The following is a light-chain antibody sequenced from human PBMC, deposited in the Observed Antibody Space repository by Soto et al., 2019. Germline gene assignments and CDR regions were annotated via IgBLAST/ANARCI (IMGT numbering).Light chain of an antibody. CDR1: QSISRW. Sequence: IQMTQSPSTLSASVGDRVTITCRASQSISRWLAWYQQKPGKAPRLLIFKASSLVSGVPSRFGGSGSGTEFTLTISSLQPDDYATYYCQQFHTYWTFGQGTKVDIK. V-gene: IGKV1-5*03. CDR2: KAS. CDR3: QQFHTYWT. J-gene: IGKJ1*01.